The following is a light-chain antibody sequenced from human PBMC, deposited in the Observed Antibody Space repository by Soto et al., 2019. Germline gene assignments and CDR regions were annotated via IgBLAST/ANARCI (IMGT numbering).Light chain of an antibody. CDR2: EGS. CDR3: CSYSGSSPYV. V-gene: IGLV2-23*01. J-gene: IGLJ1*01. Sequence: QSALTQPASVSGSPGQSITISCTGTSSDVGSYNLVSWYQQHPGKAPKLMIYEGSKRPSGVSNRFSGSKSGNTASLTISGPQAEDEGDYYRCSYSGSSPYVFGTGTKLTVL. CDR1: SSDVGSYNL.